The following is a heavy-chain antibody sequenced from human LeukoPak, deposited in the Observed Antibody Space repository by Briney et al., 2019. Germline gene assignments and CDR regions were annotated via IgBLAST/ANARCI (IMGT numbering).Heavy chain of an antibody. CDR2: ISTSGSTT. J-gene: IGHJ4*02. Sequence: GGSLRLSCAASGFTFSDYYMSWIRQAPGKGLEWVSYISTSGSTTYYADSVKGRFTISRDNAKNSLYLQMNSLRAEDTAVYYCARVGSLAAAATPDYWGQGTLVTVSS. CDR1: GFTFSDYY. V-gene: IGHV3-11*01. CDR3: ARVGSLAAAATPDY. D-gene: IGHD6-13*01.